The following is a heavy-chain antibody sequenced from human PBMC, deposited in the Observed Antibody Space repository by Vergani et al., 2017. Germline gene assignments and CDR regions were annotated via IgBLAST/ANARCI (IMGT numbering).Heavy chain of an antibody. J-gene: IGHJ4*02. D-gene: IGHD2-2*02. CDR1: GFTFSSYE. CDR2: ISSSGSTI. CDR3: ARETCSSTSCYIDY. Sequence: EVQLVESGGGLVQPGGSLRLSCAASGFTFSSYEMNWVRQAPGKGLEWVSYISSSGSTIYYADSVKGRFTISRDNAKNSLYLQMNSLRAEDTAVYYCARETCSSTSCYIDYWGQGTLVTVSS. V-gene: IGHV3-48*03.